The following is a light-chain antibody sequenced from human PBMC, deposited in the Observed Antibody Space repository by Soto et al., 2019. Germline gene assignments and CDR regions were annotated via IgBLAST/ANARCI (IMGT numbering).Light chain of an antibody. CDR1: QSLLHSDGKTY. Sequence: DIVMTQTPLSLSVTPGQPASISCKSSQSLLHSDGKTYLYWYLQKPGQLPQLLIYEVSNRFSGVPDRFSCSGSVTDFIPIISRRRTQNVRVYYCIQSIQLPRTFGPGTKLKIK. CDR3: IQSIQLPRT. J-gene: IGKJ3*01. V-gene: IGKV2D-29*01. CDR2: EVS.